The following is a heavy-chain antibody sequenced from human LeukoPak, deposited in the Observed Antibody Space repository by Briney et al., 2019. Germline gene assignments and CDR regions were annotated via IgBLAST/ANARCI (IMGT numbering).Heavy chain of an antibody. J-gene: IGHJ5*02. Sequence: GASVKVSCKSPGYTSSDFYIHWLRQAPGQGLEWMGWINPNSGGTDFAQNFQGRVTMTRDTSISTAYMELRGLRTDDTAVYYCARGINWFDPWGQGTLVTVSS. CDR2: INPNSGGT. V-gene: IGHV1-2*02. CDR1: GYTSSDFY. D-gene: IGHD3-10*01. CDR3: ARGINWFDP.